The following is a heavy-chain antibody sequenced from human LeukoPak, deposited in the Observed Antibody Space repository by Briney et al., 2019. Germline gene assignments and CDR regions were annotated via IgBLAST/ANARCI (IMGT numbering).Heavy chain of an antibody. Sequence: SQTLSLTCTVSGGSISSGGYYWSWLRQHPGKGLEWLGYIYYSGSTYYNPSLKSRVTISVDTSKNQFSLKLSSVTAADTAVYYCARAGTSSGYYSSWFDPWGQGTLVTVSS. CDR3: ARAGTSSGYYSSWFDP. V-gene: IGHV4-31*03. CDR1: GGSISSGGYY. CDR2: IYYSGST. J-gene: IGHJ5*02. D-gene: IGHD3-22*01.